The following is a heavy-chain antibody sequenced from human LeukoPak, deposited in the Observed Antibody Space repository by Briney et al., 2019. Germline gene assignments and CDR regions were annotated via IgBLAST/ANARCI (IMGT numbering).Heavy chain of an antibody. Sequence: PGGSLRLSCVASGFTFSSFWMSWVRQAPGKGLEWVANIKQTGNEKYYVESVKGRFTISRDNAKNSVYLQMNSLRAEDTAVYYCATDKYANRCFDYWGQGTLVTVSS. J-gene: IGHJ5*01. D-gene: IGHD2-2*01. CDR3: ATDKYANRCFDY. CDR1: GFTFSSFW. CDR2: IKQTGNEK. V-gene: IGHV3-7*01.